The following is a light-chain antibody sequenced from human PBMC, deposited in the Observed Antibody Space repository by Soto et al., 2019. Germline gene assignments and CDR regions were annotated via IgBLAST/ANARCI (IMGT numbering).Light chain of an antibody. Sequence: IVLTQSPGTLSLSPGERATLSCRASQSVSDSQLAWYQQKPGQAPRLLIYAVSTRATGLADRFSGSGSGTDFTLTISRLEPEDFAVYYCQQRSSSRLTFGRGTKVDIK. CDR3: QQRSSSRLT. CDR2: AVS. V-gene: IGKV3D-20*02. J-gene: IGKJ4*01. CDR1: QSVSDSQ.